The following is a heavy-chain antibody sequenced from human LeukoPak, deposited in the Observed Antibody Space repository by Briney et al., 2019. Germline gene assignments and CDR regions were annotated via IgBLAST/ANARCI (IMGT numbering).Heavy chain of an antibody. V-gene: IGHV1-18*01. CDR1: GYTFTSYG. CDR2: ISANSGYT. Sequence: ASVKVSCKASGYTFTSYGISWLRQAPGQGLEWMGWISANSGYTNYAQQLQGRVTLTTDTSTSTTYMDLRSLRSDDTAVYYCARSPDIVVVPAAKRLHYYGMDVWGQGTTVTVSS. J-gene: IGHJ6*02. D-gene: IGHD2-2*01. CDR3: ARSPDIVVVPAAKRLHYYGMDV.